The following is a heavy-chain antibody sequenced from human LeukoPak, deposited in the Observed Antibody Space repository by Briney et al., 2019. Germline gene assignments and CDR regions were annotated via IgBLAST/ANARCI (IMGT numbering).Heavy chain of an antibody. CDR3: ARPLSYDILTGAFDP. V-gene: IGHV5-51*01. CDR1: GYSFTSYW. J-gene: IGHJ5*02. D-gene: IGHD3-9*01. CDR2: IYPGDSDT. Sequence: GESLKISCKGSGYSFTSYWIGWVRQMPGKGLAWMGIIYPGDSDTRYSPSFQGQVTISADKSISTAYLQWSSLKASDTAMYYCARPLSYDILTGAFDPWGQGTLVTVSS.